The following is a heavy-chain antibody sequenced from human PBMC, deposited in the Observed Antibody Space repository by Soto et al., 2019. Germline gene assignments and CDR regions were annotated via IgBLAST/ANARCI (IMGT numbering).Heavy chain of an antibody. CDR2: IWYDGSNK. D-gene: IGHD3-22*01. CDR1: GFTFSSYG. V-gene: IGHV3-33*01. Sequence: GGSLRLSCAASGFTFSSYGMHWVRQAPGKGLEWVAVIWYDGSNKYYVDSVKGRFTISRDNSKNTLYLQMNSLRAEDTAVYYCVAENYYDSSGYYSFDYWGQGTLVTVSS. J-gene: IGHJ4*02. CDR3: VAENYYDSSGYYSFDY.